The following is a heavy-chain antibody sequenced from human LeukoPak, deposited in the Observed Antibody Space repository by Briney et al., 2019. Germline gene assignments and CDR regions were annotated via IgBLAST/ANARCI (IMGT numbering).Heavy chain of an antibody. CDR1: GGSISTSSYY. V-gene: IGHV4-39*07. D-gene: IGHD3-10*01. CDR3: ARAGTMVRGVTILPQNWYFDL. Sequence: PSETLSLTCTVSGGSISTSSYYWGWVRQPPGKGLEWIGNIFYSGSTYYSPSLKSRVTISLDTSKNQFSLKLSSVTAADTAVYYCARAGTMVRGVTILPQNWYFDLWGRGTLVTVSS. CDR2: IFYSGST. J-gene: IGHJ2*01.